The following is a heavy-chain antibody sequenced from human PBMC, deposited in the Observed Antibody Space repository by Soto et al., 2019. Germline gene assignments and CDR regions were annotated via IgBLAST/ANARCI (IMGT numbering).Heavy chain of an antibody. V-gene: IGHV4-39*01. J-gene: IGHJ5*01. D-gene: IGHD2-21*01. CDR2: VYYSGGA. Sequence: SETLSLTCTVSGVSIHNSHSFWGWIRQSPGKGLEFIGTVYYSGGAHYNSSLKSRVTISVDTANNQVSLRMRSLTAADTAVYYCGRVVEGATRHTDLDSWGQGTLVTVSS. CDR3: GRVVEGATRHTDLDS. CDR1: GVSIHNSHSF.